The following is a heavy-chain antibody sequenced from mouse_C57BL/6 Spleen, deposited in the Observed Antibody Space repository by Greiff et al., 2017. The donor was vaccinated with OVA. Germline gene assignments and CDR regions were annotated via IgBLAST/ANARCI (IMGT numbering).Heavy chain of an antibody. V-gene: IGHV5-6*01. J-gene: IGHJ4*01. Sequence: EVKLVESGGDLVKPGGSLKLSCAASGFTFSSYGMSWVRQTPDKRLEWVATISSGGSYTYYPDSVKGRFTISRDNAKNTLYQQMSSLKSEDTAMYYCGRHGLDYSYAMDYWGQGTSVTVSS. CDR2: ISSGGSYT. CDR3: GRHGLDYSYAMDY. D-gene: IGHD2-4*01. CDR1: GFTFSSYG.